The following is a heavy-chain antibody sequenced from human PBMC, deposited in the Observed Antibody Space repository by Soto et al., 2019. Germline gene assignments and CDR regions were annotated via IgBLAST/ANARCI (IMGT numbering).Heavy chain of an antibody. V-gene: IGHV4-59*01. D-gene: IGHD1-1*01. CDR1: AGSITNYY. CDR3: AKWNEMKRSFDD. CDR2: IHHTGNS. Sequence: QVQLQESGPGLVKPSETLSLTCTVSAGSITNYYWNWIRQPPEKGLEWIGFIHHTGNSMSNPSLRSRLXXXVXATEGQISLNLRAVTAADTAVYYCAKWNEMKRSFDDWGQGILVTVSS. J-gene: IGHJ4*02.